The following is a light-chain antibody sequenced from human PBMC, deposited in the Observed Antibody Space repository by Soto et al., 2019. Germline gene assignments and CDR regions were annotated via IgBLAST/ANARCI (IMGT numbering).Light chain of an antibody. CDR3: VIWHGYGWV. CDR1: SGFDVGTYK. V-gene: IGLV5-45*03. CDR2: YKSDSDN. Sequence: QPVLTQPSSLSASPGASASLTCTLRSGFDVGTYKIYWYQQRPGSPPQYLLTYKSDSDNQQGSGVPSRFSGSKDASANAGILLSSGLQSDDEADYYCVIWHGYGWVFGGGTQLTVL. J-gene: IGLJ3*02.